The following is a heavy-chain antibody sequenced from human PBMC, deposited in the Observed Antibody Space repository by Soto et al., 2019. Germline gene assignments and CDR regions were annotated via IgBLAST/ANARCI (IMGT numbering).Heavy chain of an antibody. CDR3: ARWEQPLFEY. CDR2: ISSDGNHN. V-gene: IGHV3-30*09. Sequence: QVQLVESGGGVVQPGRSLRLSCAASGFSVSAYTVHWVRQAPGKGLEWVAVISSDGNHNYYTDSVKGRFAISRDTSTNTVFLQMNSLGTEETAVYYCARWEQPLFEYWGQGTLVTVSS. CDR1: GFSVSAYT. D-gene: IGHD1-1*01. J-gene: IGHJ4*02.